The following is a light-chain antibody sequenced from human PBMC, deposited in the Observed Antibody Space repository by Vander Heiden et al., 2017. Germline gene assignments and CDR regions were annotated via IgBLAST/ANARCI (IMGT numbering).Light chain of an antibody. CDR1: QGISSA. V-gene: IGKV1-13*02. J-gene: IGKJ3*01. CDR2: DAS. Sequence: AIQLTQSPSSLSASVGDRVTITCRASQGISSALAWYQQKPGKAPKLLIYDASSLESGVPSRFSGSGSGTDFTLTISSLQPEDFATYYCQQCNSDPQRITFGHGTKVDIK. CDR3: QQCNSDPQRIT.